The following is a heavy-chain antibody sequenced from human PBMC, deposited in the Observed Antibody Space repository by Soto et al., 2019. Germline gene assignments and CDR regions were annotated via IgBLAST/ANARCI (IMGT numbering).Heavy chain of an antibody. CDR1: GGSFSNFY. CDR2: INQSGST. D-gene: IGHD3-16*01. CDR3: ARWMRRVMLSSPQLQTFDH. J-gene: IGHJ4*02. V-gene: IGHV4-34*01. Sequence: SETLSLTCAVYGGSFSNFYWSWIRQPPGKGLEWVGEINQSGSTTYNPSLKSRVTMSIDTSKTQFSLKLNSVTAADTAVYYCARWMRRVMLSSPQLQTFDHWGQGNTVTVSS.